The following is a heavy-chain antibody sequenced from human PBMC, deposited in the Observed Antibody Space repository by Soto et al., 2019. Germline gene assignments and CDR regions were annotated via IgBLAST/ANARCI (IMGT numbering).Heavy chain of an antibody. Sequence: EVQLLESGGGLVHLGGSLRLSCAASGFTFSRYAMSWVRQAPGKGLEWVSSISGSGGSTYYADSVKGRFTISRDNSKNTLYLQMNSLRVEDTAVYYCAKAAYYYGSGSYFPFDYWGQGTLVTVSS. V-gene: IGHV3-23*01. D-gene: IGHD3-10*01. CDR2: ISGSGGST. CDR1: GFTFSRYA. J-gene: IGHJ4*02. CDR3: AKAAYYYGSGSYFPFDY.